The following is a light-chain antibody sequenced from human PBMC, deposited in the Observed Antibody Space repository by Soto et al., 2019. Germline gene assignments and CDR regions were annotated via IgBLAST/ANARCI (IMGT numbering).Light chain of an antibody. CDR1: QSISSW. J-gene: IGKJ5*01. CDR2: DAS. CDR3: QQYDNFPRAIN. V-gene: IGKV1-5*01. Sequence: DIQMTQSPSSLSASVGDRVTITCRAIQSISSWLAWYQQKPGKAPKLLIYDASSLESGVPSRFSGSGSGTDFTFTISSLQPEDIATYYCQQYDNFPRAINFGQGTRLENK.